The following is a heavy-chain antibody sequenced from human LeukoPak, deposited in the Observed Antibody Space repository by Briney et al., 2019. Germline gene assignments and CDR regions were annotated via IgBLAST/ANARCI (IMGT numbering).Heavy chain of an antibody. J-gene: IGHJ3*02. Sequence: ASVKVSRKVSGYTLTELSMHWVRQAPGKGLEWMGGFDPEDGETIYARKFQGRVTMTEDTSTDTAYMELSSLRSEDTAVYYCATDRAAVDAFDIWGQGTMVTVSS. CDR2: FDPEDGET. D-gene: IGHD6-13*01. CDR3: ATDRAAVDAFDI. V-gene: IGHV1-24*01. CDR1: GYTLTELS.